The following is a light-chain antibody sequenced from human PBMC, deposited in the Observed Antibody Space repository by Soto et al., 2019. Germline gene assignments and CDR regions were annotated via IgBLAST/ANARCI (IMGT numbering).Light chain of an antibody. V-gene: IGKV3-20*01. CDR2: GAS. J-gene: IGKJ4*01. CDR1: QSVSSRY. Sequence: EIVLTQSPGTLSVSPGERATLSCRASQSVSSRYLAWYQQKPGQAPRLLIYGASSRATGIPDRFSGSGSGKDLTLTISGLEPEDFALYYCQEYGVTPPNTFGGGTKVEV. CDR3: QEYGVTPPNT.